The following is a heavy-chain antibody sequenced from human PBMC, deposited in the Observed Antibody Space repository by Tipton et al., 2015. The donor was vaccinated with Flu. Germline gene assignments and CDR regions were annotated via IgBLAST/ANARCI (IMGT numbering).Heavy chain of an antibody. Sequence: QLVQSGAEVKKPGASVKVSCKAPGYTFTSYNIHCVRQAPGQGLGWMGIIYPAGGGVSYAQKFQGRVIMTRDKSTATIYMELSSLRSEDTAMYYCARDKGGGTYTFDVWGQGTMVIVSS. CDR2: IYPAGGGV. D-gene: IGHD1/OR15-1a*01. J-gene: IGHJ3*01. V-gene: IGHV1-46*01. CDR3: ARDKGGGTYTFDV. CDR1: GYTFTSYN.